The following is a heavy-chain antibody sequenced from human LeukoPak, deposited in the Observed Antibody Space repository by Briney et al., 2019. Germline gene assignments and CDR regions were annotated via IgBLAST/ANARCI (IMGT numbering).Heavy chain of an antibody. CDR2: ISAKNGNT. V-gene: IGHV1-18*01. D-gene: IGHD3-22*01. CDR3: ARDRQDYYDSSGYFDN. CDR1: GYTFTNYG. Sequence: GASVTVSCKASGYTFTNYGISWVRQAPGQGLQWMGWISAKNGNTKYAEKFQGRGTMTTDTSTNTAYMELRSLRSDDTAVYYCARDRQDYYDSSGYFDNWGQGTLVTVSS. J-gene: IGHJ4*02.